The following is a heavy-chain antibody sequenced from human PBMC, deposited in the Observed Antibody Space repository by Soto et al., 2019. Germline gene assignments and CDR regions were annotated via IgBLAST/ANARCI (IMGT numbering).Heavy chain of an antibody. CDR1: GGSISSGDYY. CDR2: IYCSGST. D-gene: IGHD2-2*02. Sequence: PSETLSLTCTVSGGSISSGDYYWSWIRQPPGKGLEWIGYIYCSGSTYYNPSLKSRVTISVDTSKNQFSLKLSSVTAADTAVYYCARGGYCSSTSCYTDYYGMDVWGQGTTVTVSS. J-gene: IGHJ6*02. V-gene: IGHV4-30-4*02. CDR3: ARGGYCSSTSCYTDYYGMDV.